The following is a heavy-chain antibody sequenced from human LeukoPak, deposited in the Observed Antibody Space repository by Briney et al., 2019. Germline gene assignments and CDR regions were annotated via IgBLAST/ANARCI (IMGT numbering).Heavy chain of an antibody. V-gene: IGHV4-34*01. CDR1: GGSFSGYY. D-gene: IGHD6-19*01. CDR3: ARHGRQWLVGYYFDY. Sequence: SETLSLTCAVYGGSFSGYYWSWIRQPPGKGLEWIGEINHSGSTNYNPSLKCRVTISVDTSKNQFSLKLSSVTAADTAVYYCARHGRQWLVGYYFDYWGQGTLVTVSS. CDR2: INHSGST. J-gene: IGHJ4*02.